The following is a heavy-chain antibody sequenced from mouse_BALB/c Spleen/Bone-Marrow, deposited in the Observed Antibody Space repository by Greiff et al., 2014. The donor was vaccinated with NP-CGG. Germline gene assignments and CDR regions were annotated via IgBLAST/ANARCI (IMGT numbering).Heavy chain of an antibody. CDR1: GFTFSSYG. CDR3: ARDGYYVFYAMDY. D-gene: IGHD2-3*01. Sequence: VQLKQSGGGLVQPGGSLKLSCAASGFTFSSYGMSWVRQTPDKRLELVATINSNGGSTYYPDSVKGRFTISGDNAKNTLYLQMSSLKSEDTAMYYCARDGYYVFYAMDYWGQGTSVTVSS. J-gene: IGHJ4*01. CDR2: INSNGGST. V-gene: IGHV5-6-3*01.